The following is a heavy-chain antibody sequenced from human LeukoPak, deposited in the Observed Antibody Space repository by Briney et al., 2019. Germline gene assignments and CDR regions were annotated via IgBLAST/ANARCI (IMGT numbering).Heavy chain of an antibody. CDR3: ARLVDAPRYFDY. CDR1: GGSISSYY. CDR2: IYYSGST. J-gene: IGHJ4*02. V-gene: IGHV4-59*08. Sequence: PSETLSLTCTVSGGSISSYYWSWIRQPPGKGLEWIGYIYYSGSTNYNPSLKSRVAISVDTSKNQFSLKLSSVTAADTAVYYCARLVDAPRYFDYWGQGTLVTVSS. D-gene: IGHD2-21*01.